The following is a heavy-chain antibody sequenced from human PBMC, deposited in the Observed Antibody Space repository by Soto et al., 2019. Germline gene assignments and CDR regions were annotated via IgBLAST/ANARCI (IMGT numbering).Heavy chain of an antibody. D-gene: IGHD2-2*01. CDR2: INHSGST. CDR3: ARGPPRGYCSSTSCYYYYYGMDV. Sequence: SETLSLTCAVYGGSFSGYYWSWIRQPPGKGLEWIGEINHSGSTNYNPSLKSRVTISVDTSKNRFSLKLSSVTAADTAVYYCARGPPRGYCSSTSCYYYYYGMDVWGQGTTVTVSS. J-gene: IGHJ6*02. V-gene: IGHV4-34*01. CDR1: GGSFSGYY.